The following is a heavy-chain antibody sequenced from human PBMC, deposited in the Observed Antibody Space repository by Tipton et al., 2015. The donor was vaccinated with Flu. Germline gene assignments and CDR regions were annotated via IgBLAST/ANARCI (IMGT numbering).Heavy chain of an antibody. CDR3: ARELNYGMDV. CDR2: IYYSGST. CDR1: GGSISSYY. J-gene: IGHJ6*02. Sequence: LRLSCTVPGGSISSYYWSWIRQPPGKGLEWIGYIYYSGSTNYNPSLKSRVTISVDTSKNQFSLKLSSVTAADTAVYYCARELNYGMDVWGQGTTVTVS. V-gene: IGHV4-59*01.